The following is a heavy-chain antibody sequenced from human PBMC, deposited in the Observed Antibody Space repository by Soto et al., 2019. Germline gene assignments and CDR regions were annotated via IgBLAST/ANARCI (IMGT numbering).Heavy chain of an antibody. CDR1: GVSMGSHY. J-gene: IGHJ6*02. Sequence: LGILALTAPFSGVSMGSHYWSWIRPPPGKGMEWIGYIYYSGSTNYNPSLKSRVTISVDTSKNQFSLKLSSVTAADTAVYYCAGAYCGGECNDYYYYVMDFWGQGTTVTGS. D-gene: IGHD2-21*01. CDR3: AGAYCGGECNDYYYYVMDF. V-gene: IGHV4-59*11. CDR2: IYYSGST.